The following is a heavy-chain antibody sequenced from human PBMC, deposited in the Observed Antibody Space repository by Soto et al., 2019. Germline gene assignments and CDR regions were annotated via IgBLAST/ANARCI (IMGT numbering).Heavy chain of an antibody. CDR1: GGSFSGYY. CDR2: INHSGST. Sequence: PSETLSLTCAVYGGSFSGYYWSWIRQPPGKGLEWIGEINHSGSTNYNPSLKSRVTISVDTSKNQSSLKLSSVTAADTAVYYCARVFIAVAGMDYFDYWGQGTLVTVSS. V-gene: IGHV4-34*01. J-gene: IGHJ4*02. CDR3: ARVFIAVAGMDYFDY. D-gene: IGHD6-19*01.